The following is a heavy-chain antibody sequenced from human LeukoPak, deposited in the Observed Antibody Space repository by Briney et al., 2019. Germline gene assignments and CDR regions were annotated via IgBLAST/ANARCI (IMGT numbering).Heavy chain of an antibody. V-gene: IGHV4-59*01. D-gene: IGHD3-22*01. CDR1: GGSISSYY. Sequence: SETLSLTCTVSGGSISSYYWSWIRQPPGKGLEWIGYIYYSGSTNYNPSLKSRVTISVDTSKNQFSLKLSSVTAADTAVYYCARITMIEEEDYWGQGTLVTVSS. J-gene: IGHJ4*02. CDR3: ARITMIEEEDY. CDR2: IYYSGST.